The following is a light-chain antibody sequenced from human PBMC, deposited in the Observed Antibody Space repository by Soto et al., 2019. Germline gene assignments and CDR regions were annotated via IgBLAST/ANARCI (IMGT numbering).Light chain of an antibody. CDR1: QSINSN. V-gene: IGKV3D-15*01. J-gene: IGKJ4*01. CDR3: QQYHDWPPLT. Sequence: IVMTQSPATLSESPGERVTLSCRASQSINSNLAWYQQKPGQPPRLLIYDATSRATGIPSRFSGSGSGTDFPLTIISLQSEDFAVYFCQQYHDWPPLTFGGGTKVEIK. CDR2: DAT.